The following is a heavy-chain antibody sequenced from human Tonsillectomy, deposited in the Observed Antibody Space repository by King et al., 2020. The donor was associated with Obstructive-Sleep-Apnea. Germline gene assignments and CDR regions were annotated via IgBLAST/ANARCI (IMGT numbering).Heavy chain of an antibody. V-gene: IGHV4-38-2*02. CDR3: ARDGFLDLIWWFDP. D-gene: IGHD3/OR15-3a*01. CDR2: IYHSGST. CDR1: GYSISSGYY. Sequence: QLQESGPGLVKPSETLSLTCTVSGYSISSGYYWGWIRQPPGKGLEWIVSIYHSGSTYHNPSLKSRVTISVDTSKNQFSLKLSSVTAADTAMYYCARDGFLDLIWWFDPWGQGTLVTVSS. J-gene: IGHJ5*02.